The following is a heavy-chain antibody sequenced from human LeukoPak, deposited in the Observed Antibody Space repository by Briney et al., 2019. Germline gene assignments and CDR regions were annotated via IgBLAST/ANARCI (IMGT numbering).Heavy chain of an antibody. V-gene: IGHV1-2*02. J-gene: IGHJ4*02. CDR2: INPNSGGT. Sequence: GASVKVSCKASGYTFTSYYMHWVRQAPGQGLEWMGWINPNSGGTNYAQKFQGRVTMTRDTSISTAYMELSRLRSDDTAVYYCARNRAYDFWSGYTHEFDYWGQGTLVTVSS. D-gene: IGHD3-3*01. CDR3: ARNRAYDFWSGYTHEFDY. CDR1: GYTFTSYY.